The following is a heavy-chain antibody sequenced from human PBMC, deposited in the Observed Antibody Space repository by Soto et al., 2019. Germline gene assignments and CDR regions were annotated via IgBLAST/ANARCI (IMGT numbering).Heavy chain of an antibody. V-gene: IGHV3-49*04. J-gene: IGHJ4*02. Sequence: GGSLRLSCTTSGFTFGGYAMSWVRQAPGKGLEWVGFIRGKAYSGTTEYAASVRGRFTISRDDSKSIAYLQMNSLESEDTAVYYCASGRSSRDLSPTYFDYWGRGTLVTVSS. CDR1: GFTFGGYA. D-gene: IGHD3-16*02. CDR3: ASGRSSRDLSPTYFDY. CDR2: IRGKAYSGTT.